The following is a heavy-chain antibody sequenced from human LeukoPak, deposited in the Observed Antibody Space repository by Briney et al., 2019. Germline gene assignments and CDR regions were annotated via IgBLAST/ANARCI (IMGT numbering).Heavy chain of an antibody. J-gene: IGHJ6*03. V-gene: IGHV3-21*01. Sequence: GGSLRLSCAASGFTFRSYSMNWVRQAPGKGLEWVSSISSSSSYIYYADSVKGRFTISRDNAKNSLYLQMNSLRAEDTAVYYCARDQGYYYMDVWGKGTTVTVSS. CDR2: ISSSSSYI. CDR3: ARDQGYYYMDV. CDR1: GFTFRSYS.